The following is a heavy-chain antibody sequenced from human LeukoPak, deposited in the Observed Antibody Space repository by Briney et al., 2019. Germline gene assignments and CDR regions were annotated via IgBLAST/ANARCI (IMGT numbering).Heavy chain of an antibody. CDR3: ARRTYRYESGYYYGRGWFDP. D-gene: IGHD3-22*01. Sequence: SETLSLTCIVSGGSITSDYWTWIRQTPGKGLEWIGHIYYSGDTNYNPSLSSRATISVDTSKNQVSLTLTSVTAADTAVYYRARRTYRYESGYYYGRGWFDPWGQGTLVTVSS. V-gene: IGHV4-59*08. CDR1: GGSITSDY. CDR2: IYYSGDT. J-gene: IGHJ5*02.